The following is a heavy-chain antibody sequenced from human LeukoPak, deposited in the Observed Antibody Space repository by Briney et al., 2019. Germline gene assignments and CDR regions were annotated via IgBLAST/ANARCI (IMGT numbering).Heavy chain of an antibody. Sequence: GGSLRLSCAASGFTSSSYGMHWVRQAPGKGLEWVAVISYDGSNKYYADSVKGRFTISRDNSKNTLYLQMNSLRAEDTAVYYCAKDPWSSGYQYYFDYWGQGTLVTVSS. CDR3: AKDPWSSGYQYYFDY. V-gene: IGHV3-30*18. J-gene: IGHJ4*02. CDR1: GFTSSSYG. D-gene: IGHD3-22*01. CDR2: ISYDGSNK.